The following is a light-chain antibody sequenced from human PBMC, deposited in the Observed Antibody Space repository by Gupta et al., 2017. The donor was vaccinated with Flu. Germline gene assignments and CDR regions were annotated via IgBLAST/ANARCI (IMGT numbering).Light chain of an antibody. CDR2: KAS. V-gene: IGKV1-5*03. J-gene: IGKJ4*01. Sequence: DIQMTHSPSTLSASVGDRVTINCRARQSINNWLAWYQQKPGKAPKLLIYKASNLASGIPSRFSGGESGTEFTLTISSLQPDDFATYFCQQHLNYPLTFGGGTKVEIK. CDR3: QQHLNYPLT. CDR1: QSINNW.